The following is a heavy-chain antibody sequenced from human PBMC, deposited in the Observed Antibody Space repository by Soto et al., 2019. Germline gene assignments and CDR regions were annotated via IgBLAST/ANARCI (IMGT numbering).Heavy chain of an antibody. V-gene: IGHV5-51*01. J-gene: IGHJ6*02. Sequence: GESLKISCQGSGYSFASYWIGWVRQMPGKDLEWMGIIYPGDSDTRYSPSFQGQVTISADKSLRTAHLQWTSLKASDTALYYCARTRSFTLGFYYDGMDVWGQGTTVTVSS. CDR2: IYPGDSDT. CDR1: GYSFASYW. CDR3: ARTRSFTLGFYYDGMDV. D-gene: IGHD6-6*01.